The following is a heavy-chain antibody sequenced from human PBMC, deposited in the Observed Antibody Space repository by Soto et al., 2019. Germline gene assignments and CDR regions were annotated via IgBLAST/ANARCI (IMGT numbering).Heavy chain of an antibody. D-gene: IGHD4-17*01. V-gene: IGHV3-48*01. CDR1: GFTFSSYS. CDR2: ISSSSSTI. Sequence: GGSLRLSCAASGFTFSSYSMNWVRQAPGKGLEWVSYISSSSSTIYYADSVKGRFTISRDNAKNSLYLQMNSLRAEDTAVYYCARDATRYGDYVGEYFQHWGQGTLVTVSS. CDR3: ARDATRYGDYVGEYFQH. J-gene: IGHJ1*01.